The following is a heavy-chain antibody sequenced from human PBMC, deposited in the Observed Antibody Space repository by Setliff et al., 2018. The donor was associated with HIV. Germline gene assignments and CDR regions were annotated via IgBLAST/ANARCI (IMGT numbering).Heavy chain of an antibody. J-gene: IGHJ4*02. CDR1: GFTFSSYW. CDR3: VRGSGYYYFDN. Sequence: GGSLRLSCAASGFTFSSYWMHWVRQAPGKGLVWVFGMNTDGSSTRYADPVKGRFTISRDNAKNMLYLQMNSLSADDTAVYYCVRGSGYYYFDNWGQGALGTV. V-gene: IGHV3-74*01. CDR2: MNTDGSST. D-gene: IGHD3-22*01.